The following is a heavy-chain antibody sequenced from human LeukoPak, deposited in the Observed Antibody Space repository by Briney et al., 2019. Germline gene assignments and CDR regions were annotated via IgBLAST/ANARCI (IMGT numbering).Heavy chain of an antibody. V-gene: IGHV3-48*01. CDR3: AREEWLRLG. CDR1: GFTFSSYS. D-gene: IGHD5-12*01. J-gene: IGHJ4*02. CDR2: ISSSSSTI. Sequence: GGSLRLSCAASGFTFSSYSMNWVRQAPGKGLEWVSYISSSSSTIYYADSVKGRFTISRDNAKNSLYLQMNSLRAEDTAVYYCAREEWLRLGWGQGTLVTVSS.